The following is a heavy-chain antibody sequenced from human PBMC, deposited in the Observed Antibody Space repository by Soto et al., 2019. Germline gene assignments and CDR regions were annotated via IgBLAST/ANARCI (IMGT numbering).Heavy chain of an antibody. CDR3: ARHPPYGPLDY. V-gene: IGHV4-39*01. D-gene: IGHD4-17*01. J-gene: IGHJ4*02. CDR2: IYYSGST. Sequence: QLQLQESGPGLVKPSETLSLTCTVSGDSGGFISSSSYHWGWIRQPPGKGLEWIGNIYYSGSTYYNPSPKIRVTIPVDTSKNQFSLRLTSVTAADTAVYYCARHPPYGPLDYWGQGTLVTVSS. CDR1: GDSGGFISSSSYH.